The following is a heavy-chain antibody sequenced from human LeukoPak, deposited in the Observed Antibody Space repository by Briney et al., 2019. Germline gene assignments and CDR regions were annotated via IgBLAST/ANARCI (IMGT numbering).Heavy chain of an antibody. CDR1: GFTFSSYS. CDR2: ISSSSSYI. Sequence: GGSLRLSCAASGFTFSSYSMNWVRQAPGKGLEWVSSISSSSSYIYYADSVKGRFTISRDNAKNSLYLQMNSLRAEDTAVYYCASPAVAGTNWYFDLWGRGTLVTVSS. CDR3: ASPAVAGTNWYFDL. J-gene: IGHJ2*01. V-gene: IGHV3-21*01. D-gene: IGHD6-19*01.